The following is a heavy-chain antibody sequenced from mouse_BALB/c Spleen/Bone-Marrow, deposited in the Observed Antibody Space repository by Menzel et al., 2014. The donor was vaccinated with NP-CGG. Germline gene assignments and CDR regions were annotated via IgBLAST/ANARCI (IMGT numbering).Heavy chain of an antibody. CDR2: IDPSNSET. CDR1: DYTFTSYW. Sequence: VQLQQSGPELVRPGASVKMSCKASDYTFTSYWMHWVEPRPGQGLEWIGMIDPSNSETRLNQKFKDKATLNVDKSSNTAYMHLSSLTSEDSAVYYCARTFQPRRAMDYWGQGSSVTVSS. D-gene: IGHD6-1*01. J-gene: IGHJ4*01. V-gene: IGHV1-74*01. CDR3: ARTFQPRRAMDY.